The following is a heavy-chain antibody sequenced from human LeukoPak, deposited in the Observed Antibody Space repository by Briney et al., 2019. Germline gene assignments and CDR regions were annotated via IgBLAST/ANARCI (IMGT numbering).Heavy chain of an antibody. CDR3: AKDNPPPYGSGYHFDY. CDR2: ISASGGST. D-gene: IGHD6-19*01. V-gene: IGHV3-23*01. J-gene: IGHJ4*02. CDR1: GFTFSSYA. Sequence: TGGSLRLSCAASGFTFSSYAMSWVRQAPGKGLEWVSAISASGGSTYYADSVKGRFTISRDNSKNTLYLQMNSLRAEDTAVYYCAKDNPPPYGSGYHFDYWGQGTLVTVSS.